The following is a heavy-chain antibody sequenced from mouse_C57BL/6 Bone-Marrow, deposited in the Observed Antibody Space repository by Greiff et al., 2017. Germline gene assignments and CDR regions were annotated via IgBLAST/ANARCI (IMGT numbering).Heavy chain of an antibody. J-gene: IGHJ4*01. V-gene: IGHV1-50*01. CDR1: GYTFTSYW. Sequence: QVQLQQPGAELVKPGASVKLSCKASGYTFTSYWMQWVKQRPGQGLEWIGEIDPSDSYTNYNQKFKGKATLTVDTSSSTAYMQLSSLTSKDSAVYYCARGGAGDAMDYWGQGTSVTVSS. CDR2: IDPSDSYT. CDR3: ARGGAGDAMDY.